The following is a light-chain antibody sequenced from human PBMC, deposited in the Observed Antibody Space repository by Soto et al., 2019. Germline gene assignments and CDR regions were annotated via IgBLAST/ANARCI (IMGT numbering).Light chain of an antibody. Sequence: ETVMTQSPATLSVSPGDRATLSCRAGQSISNNLAWYQQNPGQAPRLLIYGATTRASGIPSRFSGSGSGTEFTLTISSLQSEDFAVYYCQQYNNWPLTFGGGTKVEIK. CDR3: QQYNNWPLT. CDR1: QSISNN. CDR2: GAT. J-gene: IGKJ4*02. V-gene: IGKV3-15*01.